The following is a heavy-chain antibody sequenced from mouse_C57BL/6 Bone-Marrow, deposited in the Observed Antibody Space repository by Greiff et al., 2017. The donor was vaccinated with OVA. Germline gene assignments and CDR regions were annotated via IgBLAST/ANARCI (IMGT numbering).Heavy chain of an antibody. V-gene: IGHV2-9-1*01. J-gene: IGHJ1*03. D-gene: IGHD1-1*01. CDR2: IWTGGGT. CDR3: ARKPSSRSYWYFDV. Sequence: VQLQQSGPGLVAPSQSLSITCTVSGFSLTSYAISWVRQPPGKGLEWLGVIWTGGGTNYNSALKSRLSISKDNSKSQVFLKMNSLQTDDTARYYCARKPSSRSYWYFDVWGTGTTVTVSS. CDR1: GFSLTSYA.